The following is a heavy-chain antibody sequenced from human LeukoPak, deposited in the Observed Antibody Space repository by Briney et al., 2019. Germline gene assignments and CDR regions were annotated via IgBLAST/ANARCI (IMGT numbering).Heavy chain of an antibody. CDR3: ARLSYYYDSSGYYGGSDY. CDR2: INPSGGST. CDR1: GYTFTSYY. D-gene: IGHD3-22*01. V-gene: IGHV1-46*01. J-gene: IGHJ4*02. Sequence: ASVKVSYKASGYTFTSYYMHWVRQAPGQGLEWMGIINPSGGSTSYAQRFQGRVTMTRDTSTSTVYMELSSLRSEDTAVYYCARLSYYYDSSGYYGGSDYWGQGTLVTVSS.